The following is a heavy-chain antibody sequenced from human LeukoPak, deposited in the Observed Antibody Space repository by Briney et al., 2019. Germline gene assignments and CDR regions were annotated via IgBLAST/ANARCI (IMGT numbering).Heavy chain of an antibody. D-gene: IGHD6-19*01. CDR2: ISWNSGSI. V-gene: IGHV3-9*01. Sequence: PGRSLRLSCAASGFTFDDYAMHWVRQAPGKGLEWVSGISWNSGSIGYADSVKGRFTISRDNAKNSLYLQMSSLRAEDTALYYCAKGAVGWLQDFKDAFDIWGQGTMVTVSS. CDR1: GFTFDDYA. J-gene: IGHJ3*02. CDR3: AKGAVGWLQDFKDAFDI.